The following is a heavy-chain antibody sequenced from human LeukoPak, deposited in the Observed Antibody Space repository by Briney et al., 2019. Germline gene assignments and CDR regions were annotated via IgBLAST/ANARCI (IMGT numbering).Heavy chain of an antibody. D-gene: IGHD3-10*01. CDR1: GDSISSDKW. Sequence: NPSGTLSLTCAVSGDSISSDKWWSWVRQPPGKGLEYIGEFHQSVSTNYNPSLKSRLTISVDTSKNQFSLKLSSVTAADTAVYYCAREGNRLHPSNWFDPWGQGTLVTVSS. CDR2: FHQSVST. J-gene: IGHJ5*02. CDR3: AREGNRLHPSNWFDP. V-gene: IGHV4-4*02.